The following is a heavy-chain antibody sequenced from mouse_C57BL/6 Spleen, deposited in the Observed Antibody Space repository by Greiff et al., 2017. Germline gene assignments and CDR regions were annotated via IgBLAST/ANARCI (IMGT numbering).Heavy chain of an antibody. J-gene: IGHJ3*01. Sequence: VKLMESGAELVKPGASVKISCKASGYAFSSYWMNWVKQRPGKGLEWIGQIYPGDGDTNYNGKFKGKATLTADKSSSTAYMQLSSLTSEDSAVYFCASGVTTVVPFAYWGQGTLVTVSA. D-gene: IGHD1-1*01. V-gene: IGHV1-80*01. CDR1: GYAFSSYW. CDR2: IYPGDGDT. CDR3: ASGVTTVVPFAY.